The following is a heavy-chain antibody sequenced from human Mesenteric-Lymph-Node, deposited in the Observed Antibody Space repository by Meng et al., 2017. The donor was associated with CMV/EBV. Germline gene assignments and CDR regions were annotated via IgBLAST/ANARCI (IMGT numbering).Heavy chain of an antibody. V-gene: IGHV3-66*02. CDR2: IYSGGST. J-gene: IGHJ3*02. Sequence: GGSLRLSCAASGFTFSSYSMSWVRQAPGKGLEWVSVIYSGGSTYYADSVKGRFTISRDNSKNTLYLQMNSLRAEDTAVYYCARSLSSGWYGGAFDIWGQGTMVTVSS. D-gene: IGHD6-19*01. CDR3: ARSLSSGWYGGAFDI. CDR1: GFTFSSYS.